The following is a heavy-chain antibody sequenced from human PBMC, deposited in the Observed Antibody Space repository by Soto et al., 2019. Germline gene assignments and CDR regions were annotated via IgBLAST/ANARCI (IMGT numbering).Heavy chain of an antibody. CDR3: ARDYRRRYGMDV. CDR1: GGSISSGRYD. J-gene: IGHJ6*02. Sequence: SETLSLTCTISGGSISSGRYDWTWMRQPPGKGLEWIGYISYSGSTNYDPSLKSRVTMSVDASKNQFSLILTSVSAADTAVYFCARDYRRRYGMDVWGQGTTVTVSS. CDR2: ISYSGST. V-gene: IGHV4-61*01.